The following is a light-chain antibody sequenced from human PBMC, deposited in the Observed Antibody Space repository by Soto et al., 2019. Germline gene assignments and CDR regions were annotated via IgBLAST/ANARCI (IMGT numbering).Light chain of an antibody. CDR3: CSYVGATTYV. J-gene: IGLJ1*01. V-gene: IGLV2-23*02. Sequence: QSALTQPASVSGSPGQSITISCTGTSSDIGSYNYVAWYQQFPGKTPKLIIYEVIKRPSGVSNRFSGSNSGSTASLTISGLQAEDEADYYCCSYVGATTYVFGTGTKLTVL. CDR1: SSDIGSYNY. CDR2: EVI.